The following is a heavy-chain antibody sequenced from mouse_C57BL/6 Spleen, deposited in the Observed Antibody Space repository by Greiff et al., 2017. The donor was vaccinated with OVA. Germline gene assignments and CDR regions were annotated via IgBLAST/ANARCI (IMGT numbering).Heavy chain of an antibody. CDR3: ALMTTVVEAYAMDY. Sequence: QVQLQQSGAELVKPGASVKLSCKASGYTFTSYWMHWVKQRPGQGLEWIGMIHPNSGSTNYNEKFKSKATLTVDKSSSTAYMQLSSLTSEDSAVYYCALMTTVVEAYAMDYWGQGTSVTVSS. J-gene: IGHJ4*01. V-gene: IGHV1-64*01. CDR1: GYTFTSYW. D-gene: IGHD1-1*01. CDR2: IHPNSGST.